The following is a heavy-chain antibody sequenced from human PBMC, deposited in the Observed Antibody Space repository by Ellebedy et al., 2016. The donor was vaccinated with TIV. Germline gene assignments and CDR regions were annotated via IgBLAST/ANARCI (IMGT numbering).Heavy chain of an antibody. CDR1: GFTFSNFE. CDR2: ISNDGSLI. CDR3: TGRYFDRLLGVNFDF. J-gene: IGHJ4*02. D-gene: IGHD3-9*01. V-gene: IGHV3-48*03. Sequence: PGGSLRLSCAASGFTFSNFEMTWVRQSPGKGLEWVAYISNDGSLIYDADSVKGRFTISRDNAKNTLYLQMSSLRAEDTALYYCTGRYFDRLLGVNFDFWGQGTLVTVSS.